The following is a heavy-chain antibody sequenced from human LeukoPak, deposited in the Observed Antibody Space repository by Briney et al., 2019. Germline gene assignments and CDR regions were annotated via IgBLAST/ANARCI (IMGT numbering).Heavy chain of an antibody. D-gene: IGHD3-10*01. V-gene: IGHV4-31*03. CDR1: GGSINGDVYY. J-gene: IGHJ4*02. CDR3: ARARPVLLVNYYNFDY. CDR2: IYYSGGT. Sequence: SETLSLTCTVSGGSINGDVYYWSWIRQLPGKGLEWIGYIYYSGGTYYNPSLESRLAMSVDASKNQFSLKLSSVTAADTAVYYCARARPVLLVNYYNFDYWGQGALVTVSS.